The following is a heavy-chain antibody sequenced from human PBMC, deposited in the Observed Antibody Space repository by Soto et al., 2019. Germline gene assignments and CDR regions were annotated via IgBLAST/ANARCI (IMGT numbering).Heavy chain of an antibody. CDR1: GFTLSAYD. Sequence: GGSLRLSCAASGFTLSAYDMHWVRQSEGKGLEWVSALGAADDPYYLVSVKGRFTISRENAKNSLYLQMNNLRAGDTAVYYCARAYSGRLPRRADYYYAMDVWGQGTTVTVSS. CDR2: LGAADDP. D-gene: IGHD2-15*01. CDR3: ARAYSGRLPRRADYYYAMDV. J-gene: IGHJ6*02. V-gene: IGHV3-13*05.